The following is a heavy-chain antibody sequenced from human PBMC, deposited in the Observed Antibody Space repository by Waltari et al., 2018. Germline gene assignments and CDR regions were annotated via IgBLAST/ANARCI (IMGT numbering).Heavy chain of an antibody. Sequence: QVQLVQSGAEVKKPGSSVKVSCKASGGTFSSYAISWVRQAPGQGLEWMGGIIPIFGTANYAQKFQGRVTITTDESTSTAYMELSSLRSEDTAVYYCARAGSAIAAAGTTCYFDYWGQGTLVTVSS. D-gene: IGHD6-13*01. V-gene: IGHV1-69*05. CDR1: GGTFSSYA. CDR2: IIPIFGTA. CDR3: ARAGSAIAAAGTTCYFDY. J-gene: IGHJ4*02.